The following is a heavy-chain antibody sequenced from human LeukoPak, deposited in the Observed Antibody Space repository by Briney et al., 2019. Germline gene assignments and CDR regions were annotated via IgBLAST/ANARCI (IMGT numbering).Heavy chain of an antibody. J-gene: IGHJ5*02. D-gene: IGHD3-22*01. CDR1: GGSISSYY. V-gene: IGHV4-59*01. Sequence: SETLSLTCTVSGGSISSYYWSWIRQPPGKGLEWIGYIYYSGSTNYNPSLKSRVTISVDTSKNQFSLKLSSVTAADTAVYYCARAGRIVVDNWFDPWGPGTLATVSS. CDR2: IYYSGST. CDR3: ARAGRIVVDNWFDP.